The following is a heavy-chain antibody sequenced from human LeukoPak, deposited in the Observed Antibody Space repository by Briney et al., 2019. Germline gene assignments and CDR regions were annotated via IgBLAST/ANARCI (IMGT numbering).Heavy chain of an antibody. CDR1: GFTFSSYD. V-gene: IGHV3-13*01. D-gene: IGHD3-10*01. J-gene: IGHJ6*02. Sequence: GGSLRLSCAASGFTFSSYDMHWVRQATGKGLEWVSAIGTAGDTYYPGSVKGRFTISRESAKNSLYLQMNSLRAGDTAVYYCARSRGTMVRGVLHGMDVWGQGTPVTVSS. CDR2: IGTAGDT. CDR3: ARSRGTMVRGVLHGMDV.